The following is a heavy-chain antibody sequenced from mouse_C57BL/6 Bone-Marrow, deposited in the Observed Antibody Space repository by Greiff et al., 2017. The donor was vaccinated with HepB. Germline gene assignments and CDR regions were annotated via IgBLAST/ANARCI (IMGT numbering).Heavy chain of an antibody. V-gene: IGHV1-43*01. CDR2: INPSTGGT. CDR3: ARAEGYYVHFDY. Sequence: EVKLMESGPELVKPGASVKISCKASGYSFTGYYMHWVKQSSEKSLEWIGEINPSTGGTSYNQKFKGKATLTVDKSSSTAYMQLKSLTSEDSAVYYCARAEGYYVHFDYWGQGTTLTVSS. D-gene: IGHD2-3*01. CDR1: GYSFTGYY. J-gene: IGHJ2*01.